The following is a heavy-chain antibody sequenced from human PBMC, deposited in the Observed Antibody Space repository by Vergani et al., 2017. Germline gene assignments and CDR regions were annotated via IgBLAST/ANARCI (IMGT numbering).Heavy chain of an antibody. CDR1: GGSISSYY. CDR3: ARARPRGYSYGYPAMPDY. J-gene: IGHJ4*02. D-gene: IGHD5-18*01. Sequence: QVQLQESGPGLVKPSETLSLTCTVSGGSISSYYWSWIRQPPGKGLEWIGYIYYSGRTNYNPSLKSRVTISVDTSKNQFSLKLSSVTAADTAVYYCARARPRGYSYGYPAMPDYWGQGTLVTVSS. V-gene: IGHV4-59*01. CDR2: IYYSGRT.